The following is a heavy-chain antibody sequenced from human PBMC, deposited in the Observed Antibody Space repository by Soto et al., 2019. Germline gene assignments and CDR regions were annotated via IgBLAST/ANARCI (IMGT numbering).Heavy chain of an antibody. CDR2: ISGSGGIT. D-gene: IGHD3-10*01. V-gene: IGHV3-23*01. CDR1: GFTFSSYA. J-gene: IGHJ5*02. CDR3: AKSAMVRGGGWFDP. Sequence: EVQLLESGGGLVQPGGSLRLSCAASGFTFSSYAMSWVRQAPGKGLEWVSDISGSGGITYYADSVKGRFTISRDNSKNRLYLQMNSLRAEDTAVYYCAKSAMVRGGGWFDPWGQGTLVTVSS.